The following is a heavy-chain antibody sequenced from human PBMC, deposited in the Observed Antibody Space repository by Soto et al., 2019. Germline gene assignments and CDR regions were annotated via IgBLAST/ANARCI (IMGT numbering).Heavy chain of an antibody. CDR3: AALAAAGTWGYYYYNGMDV. Sequence: SETLSLTCTVSGGSISSSSYYWGWIRQPPGKGLGWIGSIYYSGSTYYNPSLKSRVTISVDTSKNQFSLKLSSVTAADTAVYYCAALAAAGTWGYYYYNGMDVWGPGTTVTVSS. CDR1: GGSISSSSYY. D-gene: IGHD6-13*01. V-gene: IGHV4-39*01. CDR2: IYYSGST. J-gene: IGHJ6*02.